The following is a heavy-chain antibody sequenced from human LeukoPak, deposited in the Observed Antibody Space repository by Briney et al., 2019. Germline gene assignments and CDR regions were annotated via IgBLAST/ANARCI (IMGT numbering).Heavy chain of an antibody. CDR1: GFTFDNYN. CDR3: AKDTRQLDAFDI. V-gene: IGHV3-48*04. J-gene: IGHJ3*02. D-gene: IGHD6-13*01. Sequence: GGSLRLSCAVSGFTFDNYNMNWVRQAPGKGLEWVSYISSSGSTIYYADSVKGRFTISRDNAKNSLYLQMNSLRAEDTAVYYCAKDTRQLDAFDIWGQGTMVTVSS. CDR2: ISSSGSTI.